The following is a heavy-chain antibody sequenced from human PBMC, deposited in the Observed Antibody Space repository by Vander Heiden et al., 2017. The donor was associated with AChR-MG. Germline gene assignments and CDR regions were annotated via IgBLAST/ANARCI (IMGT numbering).Heavy chain of an antibody. CDR1: GFTFSSYS. CDR3: ARDQVGATIGYYYYYMDV. Sequence: EVQRVESGGGLVKPGGCLRLSCAASGFTFSSYSMNWVRQAPGKGLEWVSSISSSSSYIYYADSVKGRFTISRDNAKNSLYLQMNSLRAEDTAVYYCARDQVGATIGYYYYYMDVWGKGTTVTVSS. V-gene: IGHV3-21*01. D-gene: IGHD1-26*01. J-gene: IGHJ6*03. CDR2: ISSSSSYI.